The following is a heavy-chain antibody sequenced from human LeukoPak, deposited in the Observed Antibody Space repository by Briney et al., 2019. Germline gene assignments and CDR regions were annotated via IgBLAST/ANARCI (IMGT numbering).Heavy chain of an antibody. CDR3: ARGARYCSSTSCYGNWFDP. V-gene: IGHV5-51*01. D-gene: IGHD2-2*01. Sequence: GESLKISCKGSGCSFTSYWIGWVRQMPGKGLEWMGIIYPGDSDTRYSPSFQGQVTISADKSISTAYLQWSSLKASDTAMYYCARGARYCSSTSCYGNWFDPWGQGTLVTVSS. CDR1: GCSFTSYW. J-gene: IGHJ5*02. CDR2: IYPGDSDT.